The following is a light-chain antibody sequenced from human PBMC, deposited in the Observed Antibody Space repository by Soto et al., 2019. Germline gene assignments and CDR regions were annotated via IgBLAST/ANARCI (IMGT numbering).Light chain of an antibody. CDR3: QSYDSSLSGSVV. CDR2: GNS. V-gene: IGLV1-40*01. CDR1: SSNIGAGYD. J-gene: IGLJ2*01. Sequence: QSVLTQPPSVSGAPGQRVTISCTGSSSNIGAGYDVHWYQQLPGTATKLLIYGNSNRPSGVPDRFSGSKSGTSASLAITGLQDEDEADYYCQSYDSSLSGSVVFGGGTKLTVL.